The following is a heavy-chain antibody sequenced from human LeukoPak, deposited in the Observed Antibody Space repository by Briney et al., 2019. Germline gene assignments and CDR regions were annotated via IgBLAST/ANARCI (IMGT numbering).Heavy chain of an antibody. V-gene: IGHV3-7*05. CDR2: INQDGSEK. CDR1: GFTFSSYW. J-gene: IGHJ6*02. D-gene: IGHD2-2*01. Sequence: QAGGSLRLSCAASGFTFSSYWMSWVRQAPGKGLEWVAIINQDGSEKYYVDSVKGRFTISRDNAKNSLYLQMNSLRAEDTAVYYCARRRVLYQLPGGYGMDVWGQGTTVTVSS. CDR3: ARRRVLYQLPGGYGMDV.